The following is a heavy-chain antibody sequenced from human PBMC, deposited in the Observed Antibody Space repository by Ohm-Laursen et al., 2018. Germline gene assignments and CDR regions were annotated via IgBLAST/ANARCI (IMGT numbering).Heavy chain of an antibody. V-gene: IGHV3-11*01. Sequence: SLRLSCAASGFTFSDYYMSWIRQAPGKGLEWVSYISSSGSIIYYADSVKGRFTISRDNAKKSLYLQMNSLRAEDTAVYYFARGPYTGRFDPWGQGTLVTVSS. J-gene: IGHJ5*02. D-gene: IGHD3-10*01. CDR2: ISSSGSII. CDR3: ARGPYTGRFDP. CDR1: GFTFSDYY.